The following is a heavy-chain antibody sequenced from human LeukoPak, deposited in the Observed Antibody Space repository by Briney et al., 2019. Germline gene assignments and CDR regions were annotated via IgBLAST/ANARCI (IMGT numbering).Heavy chain of an antibody. V-gene: IGHV4-38-2*02. CDR1: GYSISSGYY. J-gene: IGHJ4*02. D-gene: IGHD5-18*01. CDR3: ARASETAMVTL. CDR2: IYHSGRT. Sequence: SETLSLTCTVSGYSISSGYYWGWIRQPPGKGLEWIGSIYHSGRTYYNPSLKSRVTISVDTSKNQFSLKLTSVTAADTAIYFCARASETAMVTLWGQGTRVTVSS.